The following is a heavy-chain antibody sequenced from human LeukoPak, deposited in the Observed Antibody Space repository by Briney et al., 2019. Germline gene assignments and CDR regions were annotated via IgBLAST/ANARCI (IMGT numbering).Heavy chain of an antibody. CDR2: ISYDGSNK. CDR3: ASNRLSGYDPSSFDN. J-gene: IGHJ4*02. D-gene: IGHD3-22*01. V-gene: IGHV3-30*03. CDR1: GFTFISYG. Sequence: GGSLRLSCAASGFTFISYGMHWVRQAPGKGLEWVAVISYDGSNKYYADSVKGRFTISRDNSKNTLYLQMNSLRAEDTAVYYCASNRLSGYDPSSFDNWGQGTLVTVSS.